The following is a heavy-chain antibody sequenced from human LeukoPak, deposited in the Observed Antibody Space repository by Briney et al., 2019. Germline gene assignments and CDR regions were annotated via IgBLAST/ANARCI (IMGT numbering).Heavy chain of an antibody. CDR1: GGSISSYY. V-gene: IGHV4-59*08. J-gene: IGHJ6*02. CDR3: AGGEYSSSWTSMDV. CDR2: IYYSGST. D-gene: IGHD6-13*01. Sequence: SETLSLTCTVSGGSISSYYWSWIRQPPGEGLEWFGYIYYSGSTNYNPSLKSRVTISVDTSKKQFSLKLSSVTAADTAVYYCAGGEYSSSWTSMDVWGQGTTVTVSS.